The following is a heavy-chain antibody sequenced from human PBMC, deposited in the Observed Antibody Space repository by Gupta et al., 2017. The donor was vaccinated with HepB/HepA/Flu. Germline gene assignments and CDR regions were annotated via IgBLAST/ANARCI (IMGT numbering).Heavy chain of an antibody. CDR2: ISNSSSTI. CDR3: ARDKGGSGSAYYFYYGRDV. Sequence: ELQLVESGGGLVQPGGSLRLSCAASAFSFSDYDMNWVRQAPGKGLEWVSYISNSSSTIHDADSVKGRFTISRDNARNSVHLQMNNLRVEDTAVYYCARDKGGSGSAYYFYYGRDVWGQGTTVTVSS. V-gene: IGHV3-48*03. D-gene: IGHD3-10*01. J-gene: IGHJ6*02. CDR1: AFSFSDYD.